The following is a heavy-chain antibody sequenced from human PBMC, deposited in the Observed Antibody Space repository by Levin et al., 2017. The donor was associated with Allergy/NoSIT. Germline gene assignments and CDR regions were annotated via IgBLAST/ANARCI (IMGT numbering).Heavy chain of an antibody. CDR3: ARGDMYYYGS. D-gene: IGHD3-10*01. Sequence: SCAASGFTFSSYRMNWVRQAPGKGLEWVSHISGTSTTIYYADSVKGRFTISRDNAKNSLYLQLNSLRDEDTAVYYCARGDMYYYGSWGQGTLVTVSS. CDR2: ISGTSTTI. CDR1: GFTFSSYR. V-gene: IGHV3-48*02. J-gene: IGHJ4*02.